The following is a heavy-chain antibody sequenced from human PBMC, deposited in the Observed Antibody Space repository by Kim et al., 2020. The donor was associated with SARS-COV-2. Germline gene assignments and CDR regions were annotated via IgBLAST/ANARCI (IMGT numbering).Heavy chain of an antibody. V-gene: IGHV3-66*02. D-gene: IGHD3-9*01. CDR2: IYSGGST. CDR1: GFTVSSNY. J-gene: IGHJ4*02. Sequence: GGSLRLSCAASGFTVSSNYMSWVRQAPGKGLEWVSVIYSGGSTYYADSVKGRFTISRDNSKNTLYLQMNSLRAEDTAVYYCAREGGYDILTGYQGDYWGQGTLVTVSS. CDR3: AREGGYDILTGYQGDY.